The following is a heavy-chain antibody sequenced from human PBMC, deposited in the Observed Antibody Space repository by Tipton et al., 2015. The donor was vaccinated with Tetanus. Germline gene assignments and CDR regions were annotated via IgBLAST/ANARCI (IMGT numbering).Heavy chain of an antibody. CDR3: TRDPYYGGYGWFDP. CDR2: VHYTGKD. J-gene: IGHJ5*02. CDR1: GGSITSYY. D-gene: IGHD2-21*01. Sequence: TLSLTCNVSGGSITSYYWSWIRQRPGRGLEWVGYVHYTGKDNYSPSLRSRVTLSVDTSKNQFSLKMNSVTAADTAVYYCTRDPYYGGYGWFDPWGQGALVSVSA. V-gene: IGHV4-59*13.